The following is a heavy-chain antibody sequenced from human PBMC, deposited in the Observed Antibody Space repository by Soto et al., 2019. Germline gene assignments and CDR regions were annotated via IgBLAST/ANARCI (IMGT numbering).Heavy chain of an antibody. CDR2: IYPGDSDT. Sequence: PGESLKISCKASGYTFTNYWIAWVRQTPGKGLEWMGIIYPGDSDTRYSPSFQGQVTISADKSFNIAYLQWNSLKASDTAMYYCARTSAAGKYYYGMDVWGQGTTVTV. V-gene: IGHV5-51*01. CDR3: ARTSAAGKYYYGMDV. J-gene: IGHJ6*02. CDR1: GYTFTNYW. D-gene: IGHD6-13*01.